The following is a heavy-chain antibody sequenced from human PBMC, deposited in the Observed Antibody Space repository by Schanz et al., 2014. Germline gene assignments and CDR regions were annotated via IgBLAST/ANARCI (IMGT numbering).Heavy chain of an antibody. J-gene: IGHJ6*02. V-gene: IGHV4-59*08. CDR1: GVSIGGYY. D-gene: IGHD1-26*01. Sequence: QVQLQESGPGLVKPSETLSLTCTVSGVSIGGYYWSWIRQPPGKGLEWIGYIFFSGSTTYNPSFTRRGTIPVQISKNQCARTRSSVTAADTAVYYCARLGVGDKAYYYYGTDVWGQGTTVLVSS. CDR2: IFFSGST. CDR3: ARLGVGDKAYYYYGTDV.